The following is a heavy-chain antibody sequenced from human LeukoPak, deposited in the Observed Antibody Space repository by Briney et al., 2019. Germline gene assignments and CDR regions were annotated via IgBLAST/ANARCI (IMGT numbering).Heavy chain of an antibody. V-gene: IGHV3-21*01. D-gene: IGHD6-19*01. J-gene: IGHJ4*02. Sequence: GGSLRLSCAASGFTFSSYSMNWVRQAPGKGLEWVSSISSSSSYIYYADSVKGRFTISRDNAKNSLYLQMNSLRAEDTAVYYCASSPAVAGTGRGQGTLATVSS. CDR3: ASSPAVAGTG. CDR1: GFTFSSYS. CDR2: ISSSSSYI.